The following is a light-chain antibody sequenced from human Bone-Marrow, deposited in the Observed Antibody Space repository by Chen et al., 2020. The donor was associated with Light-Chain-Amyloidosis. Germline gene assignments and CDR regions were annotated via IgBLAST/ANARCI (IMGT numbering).Light chain of an antibody. CDR3: SSYTSTFPYV. CDR2: DVS. CDR1: SRDVGRYNC. J-gene: IGLJ1*01. Sequence: QSALTQPASVSGSPGQSITISCTGTSRDVGRYNCVSWYQQHPGKVPKLIIHDVSDRPSGVSDRFSGSKSGNTASLTISGLQAEDEADYYCSSYTSTFPYVFGTGTRLTVL. V-gene: IGLV2-14*03.